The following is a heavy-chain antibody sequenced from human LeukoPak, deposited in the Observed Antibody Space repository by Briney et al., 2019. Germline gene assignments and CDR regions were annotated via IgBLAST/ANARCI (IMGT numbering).Heavy chain of an antibody. CDR3: ARYGGYSSSWYGDAFDI. CDR1: GGSISSYY. CDR2: IYYSGST. D-gene: IGHD6-13*01. V-gene: IGHV4-59*01. J-gene: IGHJ3*02. Sequence: SETLSLTCTVSGGSISSYYWSWIRQPPGKGLEWIGYIYYSGSTNYNPSLKSRVTISVDTSKNQFSLKPSSVTAADTAVYYCARYGGYSSSWYGDAFDIWGQGTMVTVSS.